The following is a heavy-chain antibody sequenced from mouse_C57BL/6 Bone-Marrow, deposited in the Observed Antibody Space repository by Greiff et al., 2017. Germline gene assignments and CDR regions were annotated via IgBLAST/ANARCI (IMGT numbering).Heavy chain of an antibody. D-gene: IGHD1-1*01. CDR1: GFTFTDYY. V-gene: IGHV7-3*01. Sequence: EVNVVESGGGLVQPGGSLSLSCAASGFTFTDYYMSWVRQPPGKALEWLGFIRNKANGYTTEYSASVKGRFTISRDNSQSILYLQMNALRAEDSATYYCARSVVARYFDYWGQGTTLTVSS. CDR2: IRNKANGYTT. CDR3: ARSVVARYFDY. J-gene: IGHJ2*01.